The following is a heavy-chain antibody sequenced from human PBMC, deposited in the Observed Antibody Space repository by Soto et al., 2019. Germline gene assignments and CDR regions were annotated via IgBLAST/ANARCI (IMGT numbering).Heavy chain of an antibody. Sequence: VSLRLSCAASGFTFSNAWMSWVRQAPGKGLEWVGRIKSKTDGGTTDYAAPVKGRFTISRDDSKNTLYLQMNSLKTEDTAVYYCTTVTYYYDTASAFDIWGQGTMVTVSS. V-gene: IGHV3-15*01. J-gene: IGHJ3*02. D-gene: IGHD3-22*01. CDR1: GFTFSNAW. CDR2: IKSKTDGGTT. CDR3: TTVTYYYDTASAFDI.